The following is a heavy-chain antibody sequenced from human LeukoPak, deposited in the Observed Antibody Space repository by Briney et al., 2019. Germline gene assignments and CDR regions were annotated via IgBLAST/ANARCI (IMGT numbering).Heavy chain of an antibody. J-gene: IGHJ6*03. CDR2: MYYSGST. CDR3: ARKGKVAPGYYYYMDV. Sequence: SETLSLTCTVSGGSFSSSTYYWGWIRQPPGKGLEWIGSMYYSGSTYYNQSLKSRVTISVDTSKNQFSLKLSSVTAADTAVYYCARKGKVAPGYYYYMDVWGKGTTVTVSS. CDR1: GGSFSSSTYY. V-gene: IGHV4-39*07. D-gene: IGHD1-14*01.